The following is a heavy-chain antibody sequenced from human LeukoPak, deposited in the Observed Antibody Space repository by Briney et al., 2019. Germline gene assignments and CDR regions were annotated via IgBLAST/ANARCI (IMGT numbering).Heavy chain of an antibody. CDR3: ARAPYCDSTSCYTGSNWFDP. Sequence: ASVKVSCTASGYTFAGYYMHWVRQAPGQGLEWMRWINPNSGDTNYAQKFQGRVTMTRDTSISTAYMEMTRLRSDDTAVYYCARAPYCDSTSCYTGSNWFDPWGQGTLVTVSS. V-gene: IGHV1-2*02. CDR1: GYTFAGYY. CDR2: INPNSGDT. D-gene: IGHD2-2*02. J-gene: IGHJ5*02.